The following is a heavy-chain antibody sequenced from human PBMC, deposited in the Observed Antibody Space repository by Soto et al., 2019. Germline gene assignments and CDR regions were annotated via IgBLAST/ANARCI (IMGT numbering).Heavy chain of an antibody. D-gene: IGHD1-26*01. CDR2: VNPHSGYA. CDR1: GYTFNNHH. J-gene: IGHJ4*02. CDR3: ARAYSGTLDFDY. V-gene: IGHV1-8*01. Sequence: ASVKVSFKASGYTFNNHHIYWVRQVTGQGLEWMGWVNPHSGYAGYAQKFQGRVTMTRTTSTSTAFMELSSLTSEDTAVYYCARAYSGTLDFDYWGQGTLVTVSS.